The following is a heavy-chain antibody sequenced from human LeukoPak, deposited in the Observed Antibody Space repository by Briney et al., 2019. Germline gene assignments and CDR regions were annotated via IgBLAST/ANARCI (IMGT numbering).Heavy chain of an antibody. V-gene: IGHV1-8*02. CDR3: ARSRRGYYMDV. Sequence: GASVKVSCKASGYTFSNFDVNWVRQAPGQGREWMAWMNPGSGDTGYEGKFQARLTMSSNTSITTASMELSSLTSEDTAVYYCARSRRGYYMDVWGKGTTVIVSS. J-gene: IGHJ6*03. CDR2: MNPGSGDT. CDR1: GYTFSNFD.